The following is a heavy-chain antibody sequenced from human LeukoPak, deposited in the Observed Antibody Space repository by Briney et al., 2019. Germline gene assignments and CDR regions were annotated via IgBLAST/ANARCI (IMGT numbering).Heavy chain of an antibody. CDR1: GGSISSGGYY. J-gene: IGHJ5*02. CDR2: IYHSGST. CDR3: AKLAAAYNWFDP. Sequence: PSETLSLTCTVSGGSISSGGYYWSWIRQPPGKGLEWIGYIYHSGSTYYNPSLKSRVTISVDRSKNQFSLKLSSVTAADTAVYYCAKLAAAYNWFDPWGQGTLVTVSS. D-gene: IGHD2-15*01. V-gene: IGHV4-30-2*01.